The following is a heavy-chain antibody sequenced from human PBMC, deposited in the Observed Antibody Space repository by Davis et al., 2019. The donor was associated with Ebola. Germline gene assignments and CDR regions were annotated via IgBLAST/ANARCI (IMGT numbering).Heavy chain of an antibody. J-gene: IGHJ3*01. CDR3: AKDNRNIWSEV. CDR1: GFTVSSNY. V-gene: IGHV3-53*01. Sequence: GGSLRLSCAASGFTVSSNYMSWVRQAPGKGLEWVSVIYSGGTTNYADSVKGRFTISRDNSKNTLYLQMNGLRVEDTAIYYCAKDNRNIWSEVWGQGTMVTVSS. D-gene: IGHD2/OR15-2a*01. CDR2: IYSGGTT.